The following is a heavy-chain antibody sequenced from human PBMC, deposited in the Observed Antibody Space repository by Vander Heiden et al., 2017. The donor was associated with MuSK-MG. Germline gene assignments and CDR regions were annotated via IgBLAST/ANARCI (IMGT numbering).Heavy chain of an antibody. V-gene: IGHV1-18*01. D-gene: IGHD2-2*01. J-gene: IGHJ6*02. Sequence: VKVSCKASGYTFTSYGISWVRQAPGQGLEWMGWISAYNGNTNYAQKLQGRVTMTTDTSTSTAYMELRSLRSDDTAVYYGARGCSTSCYFGMDVWGQGTTVTVSS. CDR2: ISAYNGNT. CDR3: ARGCSTSCYFGMDV. CDR1: GYTFTSYG.